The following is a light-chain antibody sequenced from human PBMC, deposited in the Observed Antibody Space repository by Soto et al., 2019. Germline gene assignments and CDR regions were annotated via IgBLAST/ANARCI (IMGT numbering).Light chain of an antibody. Sequence: DIQMTQSPSSLSASAGDRVTITCRASQSISSYLNWYQQKPGKAPKLLIYAASSLQSGVPSRFSGSGSGTDFTLTISSLQPEDFATYYCQQSYSTPSTFGPGTKVDIK. CDR2: AAS. CDR1: QSISSY. CDR3: QQSYSTPST. V-gene: IGKV1-39*01. J-gene: IGKJ3*01.